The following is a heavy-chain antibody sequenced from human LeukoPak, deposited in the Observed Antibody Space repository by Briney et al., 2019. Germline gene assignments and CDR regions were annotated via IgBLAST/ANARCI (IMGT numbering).Heavy chain of an antibody. CDR3: AREPGGSGYGYYFAY. D-gene: IGHD3-22*01. V-gene: IGHV3-66*01. CDR2: IYSDGTT. J-gene: IGHJ4*02. Sequence: GSLRLSCAASGFTVSSNYMSWVRQAPGKGLEWVSIIYSDGTTYYADSVRGRFTMSRDNGKSTVYLQMNSLRVEDTAVYYCAREPGGSGYGYYFAYWGQGTLVTVSS. CDR1: GFTVSSNY.